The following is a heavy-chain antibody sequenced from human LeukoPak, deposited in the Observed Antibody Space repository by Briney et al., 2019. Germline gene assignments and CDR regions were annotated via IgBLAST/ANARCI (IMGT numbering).Heavy chain of an antibody. CDR3: AVPKGGAVPAAS. V-gene: IGHV3-23*01. CDR2: ISGSGGST. Sequence: PGGSLRLSCAASGFTFSSYAMSWVRQAPGRGLEWVSDISGSGGSTYFADSVKGRFTISRDNSKNTLYLQMNSLRAEDTAVYYCAVPKGGAVPAASWGQGTLVTVSS. CDR1: GFTFSSYA. J-gene: IGHJ5*02. D-gene: IGHD2-2*01.